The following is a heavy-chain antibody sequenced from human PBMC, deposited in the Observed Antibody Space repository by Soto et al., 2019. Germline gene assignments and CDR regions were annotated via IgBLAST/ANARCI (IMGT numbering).Heavy chain of an antibody. CDR2: ISYDGSNK. D-gene: IGHD6-6*01. CDR3: AKEEYSSSGLIDY. CDR1: GFTFSSYG. Sequence: SGGSLSLSCAASGFTFSSYGMHWVRQAPGKGLEWVAVISYDGSNKYYADSVKGRFTISRDNSKNTLYLQMNSLRAEDTAVYYCAKEEYSSSGLIDYRGQRTLVTVSS. V-gene: IGHV3-30*18. J-gene: IGHJ4*01.